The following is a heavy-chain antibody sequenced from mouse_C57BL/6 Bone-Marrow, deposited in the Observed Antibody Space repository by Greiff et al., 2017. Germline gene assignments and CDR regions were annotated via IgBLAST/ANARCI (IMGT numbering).Heavy chain of an antibody. Sequence: EVQLQQSGAELVRPGASVKLSCTASGFNIKDDYMHWVKQRPEQGLEWIGCIDPENGDTEYASKFQGKATITADTSSNTAYLQLSSLTSEDTAVYYCTSFITTVVEGLYWYFDVWGTGTTVTVSS. J-gene: IGHJ1*03. D-gene: IGHD1-1*01. V-gene: IGHV14-4*01. CDR1: GFNIKDDY. CDR2: IDPENGDT. CDR3: TSFITTVVEGLYWYFDV.